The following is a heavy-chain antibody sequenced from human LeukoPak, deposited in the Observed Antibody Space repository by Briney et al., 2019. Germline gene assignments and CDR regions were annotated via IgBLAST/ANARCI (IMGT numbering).Heavy chain of an antibody. Sequence: GGSLRLSCTSSGFAFGDYAMTWFRQAPGKGLEWVAFISSSSSYIYYADSVKGRFTISRDNAKNSLYLQMNSLRAEDTAVYYCARFGGSYVTWGQGTLVTVSS. CDR1: GFAFGDYA. CDR3: ARFGGSYVT. V-gene: IGHV3-21*01. CDR2: ISSSSSYI. J-gene: IGHJ5*02. D-gene: IGHD1-26*01.